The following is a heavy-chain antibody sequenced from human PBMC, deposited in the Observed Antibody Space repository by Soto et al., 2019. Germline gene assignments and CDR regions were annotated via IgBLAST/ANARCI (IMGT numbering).Heavy chain of an antibody. D-gene: IGHD3-10*01. J-gene: IGHJ5*02. CDR3: ARNRIRVWFGELSYFDP. CDR1: GCSIRTSY. CDR2: IYYSGST. Sequence: NPSETLSLACTVSGCSIRTSYWSWIRQPPGKGLEWIGYIYYSGSTYYNPSLKSRVTISVDTSKNQFSLKLSSVTAADTAVYYCARNRIRVWFGELSYFDPWGQGTLVTVSS. V-gene: IGHV4-59*12.